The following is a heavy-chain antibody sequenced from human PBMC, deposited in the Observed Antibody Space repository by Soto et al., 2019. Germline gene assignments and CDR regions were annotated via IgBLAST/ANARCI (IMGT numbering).Heavy chain of an antibody. Sequence: QVQLVESGGGVVQPGRSLRLSCAASGFTFSSYGMHWVRQAPGKGLEWVAGIWYDGSNKYYADSVKGRFTISRDNSKNTLYLQMNSLRAEDTAVYYCARQAIAAAGEGAVGMDVWGQGTTVTVSS. D-gene: IGHD6-13*01. CDR1: GFTFSSYG. J-gene: IGHJ6*02. V-gene: IGHV3-33*01. CDR2: IWYDGSNK. CDR3: ARQAIAAAGEGAVGMDV.